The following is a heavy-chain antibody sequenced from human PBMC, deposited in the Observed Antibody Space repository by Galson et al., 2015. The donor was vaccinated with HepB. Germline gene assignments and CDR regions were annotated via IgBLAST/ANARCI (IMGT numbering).Heavy chain of an antibody. CDR1: GYTFTSYY. V-gene: IGHV1-46*01. J-gene: IGHJ6*02. D-gene: IGHD2-15*01. Sequence: SVKVSCKASGYTFTSYYMHWVRQAPGQGLEWMGIINPSGGSTSYAQKFQGRVTMTRDTSTSTVYMELSSLRSEDTAVYYCARDRLVNDIVVVVAAQGGYGMDVWGQGTTVTVSS. CDR2: INPSGGST. CDR3: ARDRLVNDIVVVVAAQGGYGMDV.